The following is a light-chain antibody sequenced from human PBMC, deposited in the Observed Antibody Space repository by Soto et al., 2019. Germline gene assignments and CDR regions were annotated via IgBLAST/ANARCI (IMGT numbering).Light chain of an antibody. Sequence: DIQMTQSPSTLASVGDRVTITCRASQYIHNYLAWYQQKPGEAPKLLIYEAANLESGVPSRFSGSGTGTEFTLTISSLQPDDFATYYCQQSNNYPWTFGQGTRVEI. CDR3: QQSNNYPWT. J-gene: IGKJ1*01. CDR1: QYIHNY. CDR2: EAA. V-gene: IGKV1-5*03.